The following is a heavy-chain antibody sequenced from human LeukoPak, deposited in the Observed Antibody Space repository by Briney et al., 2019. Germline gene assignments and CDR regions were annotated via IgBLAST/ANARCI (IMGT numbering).Heavy chain of an antibody. V-gene: IGHV3-11*01. CDR3: AGHRGGSGWTFDY. Sequence: GGSLRLSCAASGFTFSDYYMSWIRQAPGKGLEWVSYISRSASAIYYADSVKGRFTISRDNTKNSLFLQMNSLRAGDTAVYYCAGHRGGSGWTFDYWGQGTLVTVSS. D-gene: IGHD6-19*01. J-gene: IGHJ4*02. CDR1: GFTFSDYY. CDR2: ISRSASAI.